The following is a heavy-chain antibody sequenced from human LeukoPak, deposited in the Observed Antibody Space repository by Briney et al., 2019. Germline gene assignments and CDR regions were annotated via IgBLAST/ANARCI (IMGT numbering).Heavy chain of an antibody. CDR1: GYSISSSKW. V-gene: IGHV4-28*01. D-gene: IGHD5-18*01. CDR3: ARNVDTVMLGGGWFDP. J-gene: IGHJ5*02. CDR2: IYYSGST. Sequence: SETLSLTCAVSGYSISSSKWWGWIRQPPGKGLEWIGYIYYSGSTYYNPSLKSRVTMSVDTSKNQFSLKLGSVTAVDTAVYYCARNVDTVMLGGGWFDPWGQGTLVTVSS.